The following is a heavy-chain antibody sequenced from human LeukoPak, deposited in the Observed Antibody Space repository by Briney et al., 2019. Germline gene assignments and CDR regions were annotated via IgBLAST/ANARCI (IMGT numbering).Heavy chain of an antibody. D-gene: IGHD5-18*01. Sequence: PGGSLRLSCAASGFTFSSYWMSWVRQAPGMGLEWVANIKQDGSEKYYVDSVKGRFTISRDNAKNSLYLQMNSLRAEDTAVYYCARERVDTAMVERYYFDYWGQGTLVTVPS. V-gene: IGHV3-7*01. J-gene: IGHJ4*02. CDR3: ARERVDTAMVERYYFDY. CDR2: IKQDGSEK. CDR1: GFTFSSYW.